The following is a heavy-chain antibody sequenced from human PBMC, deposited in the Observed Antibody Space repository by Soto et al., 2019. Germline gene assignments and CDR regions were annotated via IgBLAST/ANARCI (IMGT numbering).Heavy chain of an antibody. J-gene: IGHJ3*02. D-gene: IGHD6-13*01. CDR1: GYTFTGYY. Sequence: ASVKVSCKASGYTFTGYYMHWVRQAPGQGLEWMGWINPNSGGTNYAQKFQGWVTMTRDTYISTAYMELSRLRSDDTAVYYCARAHNPGIAAAGTGDAFDIWGQGTMVTVSS. CDR3: ARAHNPGIAAAGTGDAFDI. V-gene: IGHV1-2*04. CDR2: INPNSGGT.